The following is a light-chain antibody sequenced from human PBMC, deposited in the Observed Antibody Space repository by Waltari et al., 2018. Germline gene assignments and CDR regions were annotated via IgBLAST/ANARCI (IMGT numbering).Light chain of an antibody. Sequence: DIVMTQAPDSLAVSLGGRATINCQSRQSDFYSAINKNYLAWCQQKPGQPPKLLIYWASNRESGVPDRFTGSGSGTDVTLTISSLEAEDVAVYYCQQYYSTPPVTFGPGTRLEI. CDR1: QSDFYSAINKNY. J-gene: IGKJ5*01. CDR2: WAS. CDR3: QQYYSTPPVT. V-gene: IGKV4-1*01.